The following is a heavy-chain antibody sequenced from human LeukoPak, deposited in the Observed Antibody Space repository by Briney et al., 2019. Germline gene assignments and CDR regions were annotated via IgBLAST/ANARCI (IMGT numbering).Heavy chain of an antibody. D-gene: IGHD1-26*01. J-gene: IGHJ3*02. CDR3: ATNSGNYRIHAFDI. Sequence: SQTLSLTCVISGDSVSSNGAAWNWIRQSPSRGLEWLGRTYYRSSWYNDYAVSVKSRMTINPDTSKNQFSLQLNSVTPEDTAVYYCATNSGNYRIHAFDIWGQGTMVTVSS. CDR1: GDSVSSNGAA. V-gene: IGHV6-1*01. CDR2: TYYRSSWYN.